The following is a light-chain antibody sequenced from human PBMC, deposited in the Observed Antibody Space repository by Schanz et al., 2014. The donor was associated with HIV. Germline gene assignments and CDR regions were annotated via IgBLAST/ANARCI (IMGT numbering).Light chain of an antibody. Sequence: EIVMTQSPATLSVSPGERATLSCRASQHITNYLAWYHQKPGQAPRLLIYGASNRATGIPDRFSGSGSGTDFTLTISRLEPEDFAVYFCQQYSTSPKTFGQGTKVEIK. J-gene: IGKJ1*01. CDR1: QHITNY. CDR3: QQYSTSPKT. V-gene: IGKV3-20*01. CDR2: GAS.